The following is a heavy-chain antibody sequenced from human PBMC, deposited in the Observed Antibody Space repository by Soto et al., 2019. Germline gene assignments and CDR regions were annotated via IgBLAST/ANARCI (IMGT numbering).Heavy chain of an antibody. Sequence: SVAVSCKASVYTFTSYGSSCVRQAPGQGLEWMGWISAYNGITNYAQKLQGRVTMTTDTSTSTAYMELRSLRPDDTAVYYCARDQRTYSSGWLNWGQGTLVTVSS. CDR1: VYTFTSYG. D-gene: IGHD6-19*01. CDR3: ARDQRTYSSGWLN. V-gene: IGHV1-18*01. CDR2: ISAYNGIT. J-gene: IGHJ4*02.